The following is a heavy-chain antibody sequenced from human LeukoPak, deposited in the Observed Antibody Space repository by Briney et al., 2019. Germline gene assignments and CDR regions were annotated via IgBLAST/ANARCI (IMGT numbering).Heavy chain of an antibody. J-gene: IGHJ4*02. CDR3: ARDAEGSYFDY. CDR1: GGSISSGDYY. Sequence: SETLSLTCTVSGGSISSGDYYWSWIRQPPGKGLEWIGYIYYSGSTYYNPSLKSRVTISVDTSKNQFSLKLSSVTAADTAVYYCARDAEGSYFDYWGQGTLVTVSS. CDR2: IYYSGST. D-gene: IGHD2-15*01. V-gene: IGHV4-30-4*01.